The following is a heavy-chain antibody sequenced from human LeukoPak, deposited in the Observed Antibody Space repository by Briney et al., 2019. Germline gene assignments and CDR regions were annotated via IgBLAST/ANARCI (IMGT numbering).Heavy chain of an antibody. D-gene: IGHD5-18*01. J-gene: IGHJ4*02. CDR2: IIPIFGTA. V-gene: IGHV1-69*05. Sequence: ASVKVSCKASGYTFTSYGISWVRQAPGQGLEWMGGIIPIFGTANYAQKFQGRVTITTDESTSTAYMELSSLRSEDTAVYYCARDVGYSYGPRGVGFDYWGQGTLVTVSS. CDR3: ARDVGYSYGPRGVGFDY. CDR1: GYTFTSYG.